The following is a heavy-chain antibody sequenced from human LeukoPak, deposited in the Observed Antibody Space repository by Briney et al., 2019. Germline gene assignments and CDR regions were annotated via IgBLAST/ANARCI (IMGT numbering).Heavy chain of an antibody. CDR1: GFSFSSSW. D-gene: IGHD2-8*01. V-gene: IGHV3-7*01. J-gene: IGHJ5*02. CDR3: VRGKIMPNA. CDR2: IKQDGSET. Sequence: GGSLRLSCAASGFSFSSSWMNWVRQAPGKGLEWVASIKQDGSETYYVDSVKGRFSISRDNAKKSLYLQMNSLRAEDTAVYYCVRGKIMPNAWGQGTLVTVSS.